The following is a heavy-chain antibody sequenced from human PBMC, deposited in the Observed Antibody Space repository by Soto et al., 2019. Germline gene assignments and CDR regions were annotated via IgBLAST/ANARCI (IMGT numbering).Heavy chain of an antibody. J-gene: IGHJ6*02. D-gene: IGHD3-3*02. Sequence: PGGSLRLSSAASGFTFSSYGMHWVRQAPGKGLEWVAVIWYDGSNKYYADSVKGRFTISRDNSKNTLYLQMNSLRAEDTAVYYCARAIIFGYGMDVCGQGTTVTVSS. CDR1: GFTFSSYG. CDR3: ARAIIFGYGMDV. CDR2: IWYDGSNK. V-gene: IGHV3-33*01.